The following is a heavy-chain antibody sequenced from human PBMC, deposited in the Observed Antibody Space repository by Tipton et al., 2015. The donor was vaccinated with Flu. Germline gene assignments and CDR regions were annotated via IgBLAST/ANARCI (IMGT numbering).Heavy chain of an antibody. D-gene: IGHD1-26*01. J-gene: IGHJ3*02. V-gene: IGHV4-4*07. CDR1: GGSISGYY. CDR3: AGSRWELLGPPEDAFDI. CDR2: IYTSGNT. Sequence: TLSLTCTVSGGSISGYYWSCIRQPAGKGLEWIGRIYTSGNTNYNPSLKSRVTMSVDTSKNQFSLKLSSVTAADTAVYYCAGSRWELLGPPEDAFDIWGRGTMVTVSS.